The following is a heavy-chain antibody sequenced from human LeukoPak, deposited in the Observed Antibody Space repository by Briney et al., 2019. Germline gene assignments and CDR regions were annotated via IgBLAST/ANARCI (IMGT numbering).Heavy chain of an antibody. CDR3: ARSPPAYYYYYMDV. CDR1: GFTFSNYA. CDR2: ISGSGGST. J-gene: IGHJ6*03. V-gene: IGHV3-23*01. Sequence: GGSLRLSCAASGFTFSNYAMSWVRQAPGKGLEWVSAISGSGGSTYYADSVKGRFTISRDNSKNTLYLQMNSLRAEDTALYYCARSPPAYYYYYMDVWGKGTTVTVSS.